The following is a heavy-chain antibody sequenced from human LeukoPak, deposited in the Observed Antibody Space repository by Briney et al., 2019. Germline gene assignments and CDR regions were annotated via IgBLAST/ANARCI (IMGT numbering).Heavy chain of an antibody. CDR1: GGSFSGYY. CDR3: ATGGSGSYPRHNFDY. D-gene: IGHD3-10*01. J-gene: IGHJ4*02. V-gene: IGHV4-34*01. CDR2: INHSGST. Sequence: SETLSLTCAVYGGSFSGYYWSWIRQPPGKGLEWIGEINHSGSTNYNPSLKSRVTISVDTSKNQFSLKLSSVTAADTAVYYCATGGSGSYPRHNFDYWGQGTLVTVSS.